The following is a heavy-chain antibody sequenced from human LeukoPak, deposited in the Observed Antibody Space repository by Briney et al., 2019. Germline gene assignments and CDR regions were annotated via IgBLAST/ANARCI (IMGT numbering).Heavy chain of an antibody. D-gene: IGHD2-2*01. CDR2: ISWSSGSI. CDR1: GFTFDGYA. Sequence: GGSLRLSCAASGFTFDGYAMHWVRQAPGKGLEWVSGISWSSGSIGYTDSVKGRFTISRDNSKNTLYLQMNSLRAEDTAVYYCAKDRSTNSAADYWGQGTLVTVSS. V-gene: IGHV3-9*01. J-gene: IGHJ4*02. CDR3: AKDRSTNSAADY.